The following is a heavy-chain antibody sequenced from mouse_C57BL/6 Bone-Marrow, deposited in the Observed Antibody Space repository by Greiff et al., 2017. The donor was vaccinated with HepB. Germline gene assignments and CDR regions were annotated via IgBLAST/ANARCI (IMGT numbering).Heavy chain of an antibody. CDR1: GYSITSDY. D-gene: IGHD1-1*01. V-gene: IGHV3-8*01. CDR2: ISYSGST. CDR3: ARFHYYYGSSWYFDV. J-gene: IGHJ1*03. Sequence: EVKLLESGPGLAKPSQTLSLTCSVTGYSITSDYWNWIRKFPGNKLEYMGYISYSGSTYYNPSRKSRISITRDTSKNQYYLQLNSVTTEDTATYYCARFHYYYGSSWYFDVWGTGTTVTVSS.